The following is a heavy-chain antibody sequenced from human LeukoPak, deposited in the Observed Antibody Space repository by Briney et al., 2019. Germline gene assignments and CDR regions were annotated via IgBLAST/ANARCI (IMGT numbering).Heavy chain of an antibody. Sequence: GGSLRLSCAASGFPFSGYPMYWVRQRPGKGLEWVAFISYVEGDVLYADSVKGRFTISRDDSKNTLYLQMNSLRPEDSAIFYCARAGGAWSTTHYYYYMDVWGNGTTVTVS. D-gene: IGHD1-1*01. J-gene: IGHJ6*03. CDR2: ISYVEGDV. CDR1: GFPFSGYP. CDR3: ARAGGAWSTTHYYYYMDV. V-gene: IGHV3-30*01.